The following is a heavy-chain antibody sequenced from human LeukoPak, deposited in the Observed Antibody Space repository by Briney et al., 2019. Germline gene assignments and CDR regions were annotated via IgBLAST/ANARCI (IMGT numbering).Heavy chain of an antibody. V-gene: IGHV3-20*04. CDR1: GFTFDNYG. J-gene: IGHJ4*02. CDR2: IHWNGGRT. CDR3: ARTQIQIGTYYFDY. Sequence: GGSLRLSCAASGFTFDNYGINWVRQAPGKGLEWVSRIHWNGGRTGYADSVKGRFTISRDNAKNSLYLQMNSLRVEDTALYYCARTQIQIGTYYFDYWGQGTLVTVSS. D-gene: IGHD1-1*01.